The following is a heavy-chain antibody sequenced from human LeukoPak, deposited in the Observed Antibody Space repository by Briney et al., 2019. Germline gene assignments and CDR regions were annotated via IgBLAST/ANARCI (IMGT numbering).Heavy chain of an antibody. Sequence: SQTLSLTCTVSGGSISSGGYYWSWIRQHPGKGLEWIGYIYYSGSTYYNPSLKSRVTISVDTSKNQFSLKLSSVTAADTAVYYCARERIGGYSYGLGFDYWGQGTLVTVSS. D-gene: IGHD5-18*01. CDR2: IYYSGST. V-gene: IGHV4-31*03. J-gene: IGHJ4*02. CDR1: GGSISSGGYY. CDR3: ARERIGGYSYGLGFDY.